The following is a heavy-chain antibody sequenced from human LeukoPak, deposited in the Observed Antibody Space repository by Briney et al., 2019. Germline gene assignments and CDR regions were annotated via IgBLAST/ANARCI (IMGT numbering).Heavy chain of an antibody. J-gene: IGHJ3*02. Sequence: GGSLRLSCAASGYTFSSYWMHWVRQAPGKGLFWVSRIISDASSTLYADSVKGRFTISRDSSKNTLYLQMNSLRAEDTAVYYCAKDRGYHYDSSGYYRMDAFDIWGQGTMVTVSS. D-gene: IGHD3-22*01. CDR3: AKDRGYHYDSSGYYRMDAFDI. CDR1: GYTFSSYW. V-gene: IGHV3-74*01. CDR2: IISDASST.